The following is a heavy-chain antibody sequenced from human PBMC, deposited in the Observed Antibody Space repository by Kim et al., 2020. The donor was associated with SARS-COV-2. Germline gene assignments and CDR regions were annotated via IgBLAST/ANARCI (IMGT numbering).Heavy chain of an antibody. D-gene: IGHD3-16*01. CDR3: ARHKQGDDWLDP. CDR1: GDSISSNIHY. Sequence: SETLSLTCSVSGDSISSNIHYWGWIRQPPGKGLEWIASIYYRGGTTFYNPSLKSRVTLSVDTSKNQFSLMLTSVTAADTALYFCARHKQGDDWLDPWGQGAPVTVSS. V-gene: IGHV4-39*01. CDR2: IYYRGGTT. J-gene: IGHJ5*02.